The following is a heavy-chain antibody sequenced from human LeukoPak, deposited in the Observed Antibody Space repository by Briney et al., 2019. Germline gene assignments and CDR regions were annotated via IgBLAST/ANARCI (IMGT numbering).Heavy chain of an antibody. CDR3: TTAMYYGSGSYYGINWFDP. J-gene: IGHJ5*02. D-gene: IGHD3-10*01. CDR2: IKSKTDGGTT. Sequence: GGSLRLSCAASGFTFSNAWMSWVRQAPGKGLEWVGHIKSKTDGGTTDYAAPVKGRFTISRDDSKNTLYLQMNSLKTEDTAVYYCTTAMYYGSGSYYGINWFDPWGQGTLVTVSS. CDR1: GFTFSNAW. V-gene: IGHV3-15*01.